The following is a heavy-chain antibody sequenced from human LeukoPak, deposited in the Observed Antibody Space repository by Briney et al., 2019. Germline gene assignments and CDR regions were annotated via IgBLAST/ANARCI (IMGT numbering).Heavy chain of an antibody. CDR1: GDSINNYY. Sequence: SETLSLTCTVSGDSINNYYWSWIRQPPGKGLEWIGYIIYSRGTKYNPSLKGRVAISIAMSKNQFSLNLNSVTAADTAVYYCARGGYGDYKLHYYHYGMDVWGQGTTVTVSS. CDR3: ARGGYGDYKLHYYHYGMDV. D-gene: IGHD4-17*01. V-gene: IGHV4-59*01. CDR2: IIYSRGT. J-gene: IGHJ6*02.